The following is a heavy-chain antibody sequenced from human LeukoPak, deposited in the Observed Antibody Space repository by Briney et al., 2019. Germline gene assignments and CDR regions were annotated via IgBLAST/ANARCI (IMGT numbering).Heavy chain of an antibody. CDR1: GGSISNYY. CDR2: IHNSGST. V-gene: IGHV4-59*01. J-gene: IGHJ4*02. Sequence: SETLSLTCTVSGGSISNYYWSWLRQTPGKGLEWIGYIHNSGSTKYNPSLKSPVSISVDTSKNQFSLKVNSVTAADTAVYYCARGGGWGNWNDAVDYWGQGTLVTVSS. D-gene: IGHD1-1*01. CDR3: ARGGGWGNWNDAVDY.